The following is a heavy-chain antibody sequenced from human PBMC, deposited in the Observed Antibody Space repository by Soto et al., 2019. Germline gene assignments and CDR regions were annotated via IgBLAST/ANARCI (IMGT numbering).Heavy chain of an antibody. J-gene: IGHJ6*03. D-gene: IGHD2-2*01. CDR1: GGSFSGYY. CDR3: ARGLAGCSSTSCYAMGYYYYYYYMDV. CDR2: INHSGST. Sequence: SETLSLTCAVYGGSFSGYYWSWIRQPPGKGLEWIGEINHSGSTNYNPSLKSRVTISVDTSKNQFSLKLSSVTAADTAVYYCARGLAGCSSTSCYAMGYYYYYYYMDVWGKGTTVTVSS. V-gene: IGHV4-34*01.